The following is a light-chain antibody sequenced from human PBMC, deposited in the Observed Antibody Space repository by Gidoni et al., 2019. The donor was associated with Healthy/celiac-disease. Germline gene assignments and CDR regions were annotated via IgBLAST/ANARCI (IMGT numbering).Light chain of an antibody. CDR3: NSRDSSGNHVV. CDR2: GKN. J-gene: IGLJ2*01. CDR1: SLRSYY. V-gene: IGLV3-19*01. Sequence: SSELTQDPAVSVALGQTVRITCQGDSLRSYYASWYQQKPGQAPVLAIYGKNNRPSGIPDRFSGSSSGNTASLTITEAQAEDEADYYCNSRDSSGNHVVFGGGTKLTVL.